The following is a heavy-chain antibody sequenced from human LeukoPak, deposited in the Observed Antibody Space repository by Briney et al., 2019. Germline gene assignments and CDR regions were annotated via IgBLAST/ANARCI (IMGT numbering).Heavy chain of an antibody. CDR3: VKDTYSGSYGVDYYFDY. J-gene: IGHJ4*02. CDR1: GFTFSSYA. CDR2: ISGSGGST. V-gene: IGHV3-23*01. Sequence: GGSLRLSCAASGFTFSSYAMSWVRQAPGKGLEWVSAISGSGGSTYYADSVKGRFTISRDNSKNTLYLQMNSLRAEDTAVYYCVKDTYSGSYGVDYYFDYWGQGTLVTVSS. D-gene: IGHD1-26*01.